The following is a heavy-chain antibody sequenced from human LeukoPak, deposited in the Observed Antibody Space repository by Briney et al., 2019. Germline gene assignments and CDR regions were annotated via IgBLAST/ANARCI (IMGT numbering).Heavy chain of an antibody. Sequence: SETLSLTCTVSGGSISSSSYYWGWIRQPPGKGLERIGSIYYSGSTYYNPSLKSRVTISVDTSKNQFSLKLSSVTAADTAVYYCARRGLRRWTSEDPFDYWGQGTLVTVSS. CDR1: GGSISSSSYY. D-gene: IGHD4-23*01. V-gene: IGHV4-39*01. CDR3: ARRGLRRWTSEDPFDY. J-gene: IGHJ4*02. CDR2: IYYSGST.